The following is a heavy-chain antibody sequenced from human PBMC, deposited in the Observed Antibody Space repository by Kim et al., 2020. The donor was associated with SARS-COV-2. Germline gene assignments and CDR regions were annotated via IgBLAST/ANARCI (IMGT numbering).Heavy chain of an antibody. CDR3: ARGSGLRYFDWLLSGIDY. Sequence: RVTISVDTSKNQFSLKLGSVTAADTAVYYCARGSGLRYFDWLLSGIDYWGQGTLVTVSS. D-gene: IGHD3-9*01. V-gene: IGHV4-39*01. J-gene: IGHJ4*02.